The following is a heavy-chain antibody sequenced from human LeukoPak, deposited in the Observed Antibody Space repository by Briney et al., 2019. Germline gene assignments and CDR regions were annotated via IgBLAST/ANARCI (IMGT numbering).Heavy chain of an antibody. CDR3: ARDYYDSSGSNWFDT. D-gene: IGHD3-22*01. Sequence: SETLSLTCTVSGGSISSYYWSWIRQPPGKGLEWIGYIFYSGSTNYNPYLKSRVTISVATSNNQFSLNLSSVTSAATTVYYCARDYYDSSGSNWFDTWGQGTLVTVSS. J-gene: IGHJ5*02. CDR2: IFYSGST. CDR1: GGSISSYY. V-gene: IGHV4-59*01.